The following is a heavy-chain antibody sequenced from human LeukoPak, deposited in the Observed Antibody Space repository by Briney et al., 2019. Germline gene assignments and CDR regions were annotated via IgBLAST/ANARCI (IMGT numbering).Heavy chain of an antibody. J-gene: IGHJ4*02. CDR1: GGSFSGYY. D-gene: IGHD6-19*01. CDR3: ARAVSGWYAKIDY. Sequence: SETLSLTCAVYGGSFSGYYWSWIRQPPGKGLEWIGEINHSGSTNYNPSLKSRVTISVDTSKNQFSLKLSSVTAADTAVYYCARAVSGWYAKIDYWGQGTLVTVSS. CDR2: INHSGST. V-gene: IGHV4-34*01.